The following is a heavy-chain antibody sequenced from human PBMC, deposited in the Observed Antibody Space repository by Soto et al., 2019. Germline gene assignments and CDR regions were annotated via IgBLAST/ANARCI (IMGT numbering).Heavy chain of an antibody. Sequence: QLQLQESGSGLVKPSQTLSLTCAVSGGSISSGGYSWSWIRQPPGKGLEWIGFIYHSGSSYYNPFPTSRITISLDRSKNQFSLKLSSVTAQDTAVYYCARVPGLWGRGTLVTVSS. CDR1: GGSISSGGYS. CDR3: ARVPGL. V-gene: IGHV4-30-2*01. CDR2: IYHSGSS. J-gene: IGHJ2*01.